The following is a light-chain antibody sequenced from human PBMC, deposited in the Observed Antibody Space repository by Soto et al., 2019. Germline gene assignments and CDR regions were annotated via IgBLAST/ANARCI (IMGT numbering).Light chain of an antibody. CDR1: QGISNN. CDR3: QKYDSAPLT. Sequence: DIQMTQSPSSLSASVGDRVTITCRASQGISNNLAWYQQKPGKVPRLLIYGASTLQSGVPSRFSGSGSGTDFTLTISSLPPEDVATYYWQKYDSAPLTFGQGTKVEFK. J-gene: IGKJ1*01. V-gene: IGKV1-27*01. CDR2: GAS.